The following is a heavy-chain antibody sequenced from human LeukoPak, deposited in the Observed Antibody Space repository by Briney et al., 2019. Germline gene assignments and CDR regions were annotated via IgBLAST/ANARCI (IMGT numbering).Heavy chain of an antibody. CDR2: INHSGST. V-gene: IGHV4-34*01. CDR3: ARVLSYYYDSSGYYPDAFDV. D-gene: IGHD3-22*01. CDR1: GGSFSGYY. Sequence: SETLSLTCAVYGGSFSGYYWSWIRQPPGKGLEWIGEINHSGSTNYDPSLKSRVTISVDTSKNQFSLKLSSVTAADTAVYYCARVLSYYYDSSGYYPDAFDVWGQGTVVTVSS. J-gene: IGHJ3*01.